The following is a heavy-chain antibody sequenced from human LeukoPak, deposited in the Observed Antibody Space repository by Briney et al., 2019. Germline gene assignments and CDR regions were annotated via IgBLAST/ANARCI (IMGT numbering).Heavy chain of an antibody. CDR2: ISYDGHNK. CDR1: GFTFNIDG. Sequence: GRSPRLSCAASGFTFNIDGMHWVRQAPGKGLEWVAVISYDGHNKYYADSVKGRFTVSRDNSENTLYLQMNSLRTDDTAVYFCMRDQSGNYVAGDSWGQGILVAVSS. J-gene: IGHJ4*02. D-gene: IGHD1-26*01. CDR3: MRDQSGNYVAGDS. V-gene: IGHV3-30*03.